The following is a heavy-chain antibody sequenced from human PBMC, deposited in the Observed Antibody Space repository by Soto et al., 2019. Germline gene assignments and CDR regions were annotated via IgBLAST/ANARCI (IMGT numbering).Heavy chain of an antibody. V-gene: IGHV5-10-1*01. J-gene: IGHJ4*02. CDR2: IDPSDSYT. CDR1: GYSFTSYW. D-gene: IGHD3-10*01. CDR3: ARHRSSDYGSGSFYYFDY. Sequence: GESLKISCKGSGYSFTSYWISWVRQVPGKGLEWMGRIDPSDSYTNYSPSFQGHVTISADKSISTAYLQWSSLKASDTAMYYCARHRSSDYGSGSFYYFDYWGQGTLVTVSS.